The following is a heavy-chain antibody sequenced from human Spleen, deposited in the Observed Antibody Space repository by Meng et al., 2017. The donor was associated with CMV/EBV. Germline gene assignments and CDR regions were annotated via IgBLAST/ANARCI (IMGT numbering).Heavy chain of an antibody. V-gene: IGHV1-2*02. CDR1: GYTFTDYY. CDR2: INPYSGGT. Sequence: ASVKVSCKASGYTFTDYYLHWVRQAPGQGLEWMGWINPYSGGTNYAQKFQGRVTMTRDTSISTAYMELSRLRSDDTAVYYCARARLDYVFWSGTNDYWGQGTLVTVSS. CDR3: ARARLDYVFWSGTNDY. D-gene: IGHD3-3*01. J-gene: IGHJ4*02.